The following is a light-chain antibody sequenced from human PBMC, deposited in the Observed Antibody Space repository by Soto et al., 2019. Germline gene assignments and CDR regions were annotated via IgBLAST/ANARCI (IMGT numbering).Light chain of an antibody. J-gene: IGKJ2*01. CDR1: QSISRS. V-gene: IGKV3-15*01. Sequence: EIVLTQSPGTLSLSPGERATLSCRASQSISRSLAWYQQKPGQAPRLLISDASTRATGIPARFSGSWSGTEFTLTISSLQSEDFALYYCHQYNSWPPGTFGQGTKVDIK. CDR2: DAS. CDR3: HQYNSWPPGT.